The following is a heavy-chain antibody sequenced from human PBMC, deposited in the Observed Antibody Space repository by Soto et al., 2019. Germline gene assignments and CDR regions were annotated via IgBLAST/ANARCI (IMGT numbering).Heavy chain of an antibody. CDR2: ISSSGSTI. CDR1: GFTFSSYE. CDR3: ASASPAEYSSSWYKAFDP. V-gene: IGHV3-48*03. Sequence: GGSLRLSCAASGFTFSSYEMNWVRQAPGKGLEWVSYISSSGSTIYYADSVKGRFTISRDNAKNSLYLQMNSLRAEDTAVYYCASASPAEYSSSWYKAFDPWGQGTLVTVSS. J-gene: IGHJ5*02. D-gene: IGHD6-13*01.